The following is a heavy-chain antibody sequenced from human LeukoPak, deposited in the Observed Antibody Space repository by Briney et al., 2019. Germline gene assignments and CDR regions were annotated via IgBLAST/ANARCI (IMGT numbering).Heavy chain of an antibody. CDR2: IYFTGST. CDR1: GGSFSGYY. D-gene: IGHD6-13*01. J-gene: IGHJ3*02. Sequence: SETLSLTCAVYGGSFSGYYWSWIRQPPGRGLEWIGYIYFTGSTNYNPSLQSRVTISVDTSKNQFSLKLASVTAADTAVYYCARHCASGTCAFDIWGQGTMVTVSS. CDR3: ARHCASGTCAFDI. V-gene: IGHV4-59*08.